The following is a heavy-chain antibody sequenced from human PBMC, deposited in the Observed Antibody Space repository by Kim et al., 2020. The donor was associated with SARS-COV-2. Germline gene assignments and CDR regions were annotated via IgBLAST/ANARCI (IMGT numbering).Heavy chain of an antibody. CDR1: RFTFSSYA. CDR3: ARELENSSSRGGL. Sequence: GGSLRLSCAASRFTFSSYAMNWVSQAPGKGLEWVSYISTGSDYIYYADSVKGRFTVSRDNAKNSLYLQMNSLRDEDTAVYYCARELENSSSRGGLWGQGTLVTVSS. D-gene: IGHD6-6*01. V-gene: IGHV3-21*05. CDR2: ISTGSDYI. J-gene: IGHJ4*02.